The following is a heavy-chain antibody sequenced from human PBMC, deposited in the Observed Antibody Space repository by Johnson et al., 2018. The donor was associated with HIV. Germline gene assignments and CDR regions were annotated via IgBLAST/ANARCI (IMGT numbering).Heavy chain of an antibody. D-gene: IGHD1-26*01. V-gene: IGHV3-33*06. CDR2: IWYDGSQK. CDR1: GFTFSSYG. Sequence: QVQLVESGGGVVQPGKSLRLSCAASGFTFSSYGMHWVRQAPGKGLEWVAVIWYDGSQKYYTDSVKGRFTISRDNSKNTLYLQMNSLRAEDTAVYYCAKDLGIGGAVHRTFDIWGQGTMVTVSS. CDR3: AKDLGIGGAVHRTFDI. J-gene: IGHJ3*02.